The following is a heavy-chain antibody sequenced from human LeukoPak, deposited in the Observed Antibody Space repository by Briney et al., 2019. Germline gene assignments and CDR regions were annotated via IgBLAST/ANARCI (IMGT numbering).Heavy chain of an antibody. CDR1: GYPFSGHY. J-gene: IGHJ4*02. V-gene: IGHV1-2*02. Sequence: SVTVSCTPSGYPFSGHYINWVRHAPGQGLEWMGWIKPNSGDTNYAQKFQGRLTMSSDTTISTVYMQLNRLPADDTAVYYCARGDEWELAIDFWGQGTLITVSS. CDR3: ARGDEWELAIDF. D-gene: IGHD1-26*01. CDR2: IKPNSGDT.